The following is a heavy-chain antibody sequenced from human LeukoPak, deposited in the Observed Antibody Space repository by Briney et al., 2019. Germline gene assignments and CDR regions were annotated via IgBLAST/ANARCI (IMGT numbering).Heavy chain of an antibody. D-gene: IGHD1-7*01. Sequence: PSETLSLTCTVSGGSISSYYWSLIRQPAGKGLEWIGRIYTNGRTNYNPSPKSRAPMSVDTSKNQFSLKLSSVPAADTAVYYCARVGITGTTGVDPWGQGTLVTVSS. CDR2: IYTNGRT. CDR3: ARVGITGTTGVDP. CDR1: GGSISSYY. V-gene: IGHV4-4*07. J-gene: IGHJ5*02.